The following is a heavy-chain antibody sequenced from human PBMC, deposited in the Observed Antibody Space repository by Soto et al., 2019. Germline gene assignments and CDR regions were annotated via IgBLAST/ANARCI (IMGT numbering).Heavy chain of an antibody. Sequence: EVQLLESGGGLVQPGGSLRLSCAASGFTFSSYAMSWVRQAPGKGLEWVSAISGSGGSTYYADSVKGRFTISRDNSKNTLYLQMNSLRAEDTAVYYCAKDRSAAAGLEGVFDYWGQGTLVTVSS. D-gene: IGHD6-13*01. CDR2: ISGSGGST. V-gene: IGHV3-23*01. CDR3: AKDRSAAAGLEGVFDY. CDR1: GFTFSSYA. J-gene: IGHJ4*02.